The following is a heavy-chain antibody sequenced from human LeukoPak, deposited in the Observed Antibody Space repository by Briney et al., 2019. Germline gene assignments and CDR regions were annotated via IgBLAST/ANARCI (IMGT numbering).Heavy chain of an antibody. CDR2: ISSRGGTI. J-gene: IGHJ4*02. D-gene: IGHD2-21*02. CDR3: ARDKGDYSFDY. Sequence: GGSLRLSRAASGFTFSSYEMNWVRQAPGKGLEWVSYISSRGGTIYYADSVKGRFTISRDNAKNSLYLQVNSLRAEDTAVYYCARDKGDYSFDYWGQGTLVTVSS. V-gene: IGHV3-48*03. CDR1: GFTFSSYE.